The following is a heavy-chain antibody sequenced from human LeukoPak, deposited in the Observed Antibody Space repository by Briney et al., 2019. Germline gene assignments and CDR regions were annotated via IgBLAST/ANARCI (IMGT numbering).Heavy chain of an antibody. J-gene: IGHJ4*02. CDR3: ARDRRPHWGFDH. D-gene: IGHD7-27*01. CDR2: IYYTGDT. V-gene: IGHV4-59*11. CDR1: GASITSHY. Sequence: SETLSLTCTVSGASITSHYWSWIRQPPGRGLECIGYIYYTGDTSYDPSLKSRVTISLDTPKNQFSLKLKNVTAADTAVYYCARDRRPHWGFDHWGQGSLVTVSS.